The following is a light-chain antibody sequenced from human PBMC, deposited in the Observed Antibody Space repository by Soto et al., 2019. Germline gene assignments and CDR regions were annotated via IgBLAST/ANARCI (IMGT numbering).Light chain of an antibody. J-gene: IGLJ1*01. CDR2: DVN. CDR3: CSYIGHYIYV. CDR1: SSNFVGDKY. Sequence: QSALTQPRSVSGSPGQSVAISCTGTSSNFVGDKYVAWYQKHPGKAPRLVIFDVNKRPSGVPDRFSGSKSGNTASLTISGLQAEDEPDYSCCSYIGHYIYVFGTGTKVTVL. V-gene: IGLV2-11*01.